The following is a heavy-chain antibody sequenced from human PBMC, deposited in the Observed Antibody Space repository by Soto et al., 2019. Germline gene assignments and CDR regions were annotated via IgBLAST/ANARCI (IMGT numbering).Heavy chain of an antibody. V-gene: IGHV3-30-3*01. CDR3: ARDRIVVVPAAMARWFDP. CDR1: GFTFSSYA. D-gene: IGHD2-2*01. CDR2: ISYDGSNK. J-gene: IGHJ5*02. Sequence: GGSLRLSCAASGFTFSSYAMHWVRQAPGKGLEWVAVISYDGSNKYYADSVKGRFTISRDNSKNTLYLQMNSLRAEDTAVYYCARDRIVVVPAAMARWFDPWGQGTLVTVS.